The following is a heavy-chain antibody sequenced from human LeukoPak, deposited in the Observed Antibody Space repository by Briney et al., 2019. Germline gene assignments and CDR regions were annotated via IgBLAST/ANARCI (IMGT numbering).Heavy chain of an antibody. Sequence: GASVNVSCKASGYTFTSYYMHWVRQAPGQGAEGMGIINPSGGSTSQAPKFQGRVTMTRDTSTSTVYMELSSLRSEDTAVYYCARDEGPPRYNWNYGGPDYWGQGTLVTVSS. D-gene: IGHD1-7*01. V-gene: IGHV1-46*01. J-gene: IGHJ4*02. CDR2: INPSGGST. CDR3: ARDEGPPRYNWNYGGPDY. CDR1: GYTFTSYY.